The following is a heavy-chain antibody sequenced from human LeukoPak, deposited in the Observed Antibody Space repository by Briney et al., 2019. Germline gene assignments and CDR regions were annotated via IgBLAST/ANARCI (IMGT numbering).Heavy chain of an antibody. D-gene: IGHD6-13*01. CDR3: AKRTGSLYYYYYMDV. CDR2: ISGSGGST. CDR1: GFTFSSYA. J-gene: IGHJ6*03. V-gene: IGHV3-23*01. Sequence: GGSLRLSCAASGFTFSSYAMSWVRQAPGKGLEWVSAISGSGGSTYYADSVKGRFTISRDNSKNTLYLQMNSLRAEDTALYYCAKRTGSLYYYYYMDVWGKGTTVTVSS.